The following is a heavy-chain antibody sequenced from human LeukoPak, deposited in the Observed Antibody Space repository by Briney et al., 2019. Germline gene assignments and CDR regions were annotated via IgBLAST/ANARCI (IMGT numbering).Heavy chain of an antibody. D-gene: IGHD1-26*01. V-gene: IGHV4-4*07. CDR1: GGSISTYY. CDR2: IHFSGST. J-gene: IGHJ4*02. Sequence: PSETLSLTCTVSGGSISTYYWDWIRQPAGKGLEWIGRIHFSGSTNYNPSLKSRVTMSVDTSNNQFSLMLTSVTAADTAVYYCARDKGVERLGGVYFDSWGQGTLSSSPQ. CDR3: ARDKGVERLGGVYFDS.